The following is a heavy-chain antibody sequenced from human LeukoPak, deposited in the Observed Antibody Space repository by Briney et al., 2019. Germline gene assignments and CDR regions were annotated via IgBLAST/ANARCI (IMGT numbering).Heavy chain of an antibody. Sequence: LPGGSLRLSCAVSGFTVSGNYMSWVRQAPGKGLEWVSLIYSGGSTYDADSVEGRFTISRDNSKNTLYLQMNSLRGEDTAVYYCARDGPYCINGICYRKYYFDYWGQGTLVTVSS. V-gene: IGHV3-66*02. CDR3: ARDGPYCINGICYRKYYFDY. D-gene: IGHD2-8*01. CDR1: GFTVSGNY. J-gene: IGHJ4*02. CDR2: IYSGGST.